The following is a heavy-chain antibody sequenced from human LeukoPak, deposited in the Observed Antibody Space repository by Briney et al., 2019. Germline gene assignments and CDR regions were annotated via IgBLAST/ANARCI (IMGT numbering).Heavy chain of an antibody. J-gene: IGHJ4*02. V-gene: IGHV3-53*01. Sequence: GGSLRLSCAASGFTVSSNYMSWVRQAPGKGLEWVSAIYSGGSTYYADSVKGRFTISRDNSKNTLYLRMNSLRAEDTAVYYCASATVDTALSFDYWGQGTLVTVSS. D-gene: IGHD5-18*01. CDR2: IYSGGST. CDR3: ASATVDTALSFDY. CDR1: GFTVSSNY.